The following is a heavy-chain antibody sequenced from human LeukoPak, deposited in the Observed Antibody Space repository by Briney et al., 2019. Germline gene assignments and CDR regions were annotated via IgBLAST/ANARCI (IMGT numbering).Heavy chain of an antibody. V-gene: IGHV3-23*01. CDR3: ARDYGGNYESGGAFDY. D-gene: IGHD4-23*01. CDR2: ISGSGGST. J-gene: IGHJ4*02. CDR1: GFTFSSYA. Sequence: GGSLRLSCAASGFTFSSYAMSWVRQAPGKGLEWVSAISGSGGSTYYADSVKGRFTISRDNAKNSLSLQMDSLRAEDTAVYYCARDYGGNYESGGAFDYWGQGTLVTVSS.